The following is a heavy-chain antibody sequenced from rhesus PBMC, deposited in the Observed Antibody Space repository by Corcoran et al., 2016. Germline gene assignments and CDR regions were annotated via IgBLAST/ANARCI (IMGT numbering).Heavy chain of an antibody. J-gene: IGHJ4*01. Sequence: QLQLQESGPGLVKPSETLSLTCAVSGGSVSSSNWWSWIRQPPGKGLEWIGRISGSGGSTSYHPSLTSRVTITTDTSKNQFSLNVRSVTAADTAVYYCARQGPNGNFDFWGQGVLVTVSS. V-gene: IGHV4-57*01. D-gene: IGHD4-17*01. CDR3: ARQGPNGNFDF. CDR2: ISGSGGST. CDR1: GGSVSSSNW.